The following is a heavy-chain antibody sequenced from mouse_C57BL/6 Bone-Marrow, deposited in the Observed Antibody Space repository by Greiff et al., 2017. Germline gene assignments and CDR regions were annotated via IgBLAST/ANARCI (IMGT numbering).Heavy chain of an antibody. J-gene: IGHJ2*01. Sequence: LQESGAELVKPGASVKMSCKASGYTFTSYWITWVKQRPGQGLEWIGDIYPGSGSTNYNEKFKSKATLTVDTSSSTAYMQLSSLTSEDSAVYYCARGLRRILFDYWGQGTTLTVSS. CDR1: GYTFTSYW. CDR3: ARGLRRILFDY. V-gene: IGHV1-55*01. D-gene: IGHD2-4*01. CDR2: IYPGSGST.